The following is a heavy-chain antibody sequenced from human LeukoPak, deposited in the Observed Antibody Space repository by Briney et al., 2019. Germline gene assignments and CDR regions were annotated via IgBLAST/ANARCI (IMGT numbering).Heavy chain of an antibody. Sequence: PGGSLRLSCAASGFTFSSYAMSWVRQAPGKGLEWVSAISGSGGSTYYADSVKGRFTISRDNSKNTLYLQMNSQRAEDTAVYYCAKDLYDYVWGSYRFSFDYWGQGTLVTVSS. J-gene: IGHJ4*02. V-gene: IGHV3-23*01. D-gene: IGHD3-16*02. CDR1: GFTFSSYA. CDR3: AKDLYDYVWGSYRFSFDY. CDR2: ISGSGGST.